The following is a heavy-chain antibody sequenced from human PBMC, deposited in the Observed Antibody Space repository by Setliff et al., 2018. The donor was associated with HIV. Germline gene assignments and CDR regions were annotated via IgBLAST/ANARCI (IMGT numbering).Heavy chain of an antibody. CDR2: IYSTDTT. J-gene: IGHJ4*02. CDR1: AVSIGGYS. Sequence: SETLSLTCTVSAVSIGGYSWSWIRQSPGKGLEWIGSIYSTDTTNHNPSLESRVTISVDKSKNQFSLKLNSVTAADTAVYYCARHGTWNSQRFHFGYWGQGTPVIVSS. D-gene: IGHD1-7*01. CDR3: ARHGTWNSQRFHFGY. V-gene: IGHV4-4*09.